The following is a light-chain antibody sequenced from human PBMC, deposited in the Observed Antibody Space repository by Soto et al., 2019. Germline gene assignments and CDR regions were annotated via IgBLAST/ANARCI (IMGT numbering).Light chain of an antibody. CDR3: FSFTTTSTNG. Sequence: QSALTQPASLSGSPGQSITISCTGTSSDIGAYDYVSWFQQHPGKAPKLMISEVNNRPSGVSNRFSGSKSGNTAYLTISGLQVEDEAAYFCFSFTTTSTNGFGTGTKLTGL. CDR2: EVN. J-gene: IGLJ1*01. V-gene: IGLV2-14*01. CDR1: SSDIGAYDY.